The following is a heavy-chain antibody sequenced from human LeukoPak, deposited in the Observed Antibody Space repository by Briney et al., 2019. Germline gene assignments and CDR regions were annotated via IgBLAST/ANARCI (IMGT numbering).Heavy chain of an antibody. CDR2: IYTSGST. CDR3: ARAPTDYGGNSWVEDY. J-gene: IGHJ4*02. CDR1: GGSISSYY. Sequence: SETLSLTCTVSGGSISSYYWSWIRQPAGKGLEWIGRIYTSGSTNYNPSLKSRVTMSVDTSKNQFSLKLSSVTAADTAVYYCARAPTDYGGNSWVEDYWGQGTLVTVSS. V-gene: IGHV4-4*07. D-gene: IGHD4-23*01.